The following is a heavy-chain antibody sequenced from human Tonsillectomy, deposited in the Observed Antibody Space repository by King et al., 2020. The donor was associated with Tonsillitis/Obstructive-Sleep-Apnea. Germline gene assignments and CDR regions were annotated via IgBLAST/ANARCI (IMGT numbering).Heavy chain of an antibody. CDR3: ASGIAVRNAFEI. CDR2: ISPSGGST. V-gene: IGHV1-46*01. Sequence: QLVQSGAEVKPPGASVKVPCKASGYIFTTYSIHWVRQAPGQGLEWMGIISPSGGSTVYAQKYQGRGTMARDTSTSTVYMERISLRSEDTAVYYCASGIAVRNAFEIWGQGTMVTVSS. J-gene: IGHJ3*02. CDR1: GYIFTTYS. D-gene: IGHD6-19*01.